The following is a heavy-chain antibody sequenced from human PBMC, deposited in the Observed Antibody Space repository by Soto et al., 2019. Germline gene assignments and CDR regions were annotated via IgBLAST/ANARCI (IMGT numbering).Heavy chain of an antibody. CDR1: GFTFSSYG. D-gene: IGHD2-2*01. J-gene: IGHJ4*02. V-gene: IGHV3-30*18. CDR2: ISYDGSNK. CDR3: AKDGGYCSSTSCYGMSFDY. Sequence: QVQLVESGGGVVQPGRSLRLSCAASGFTFSSYGMHWVRQAPGKGLERVAVISYDGSNKYYADSVKGRFTISRDNSKNTLYLQRNSLRAEYTAVYYCAKDGGYCSSTSCYGMSFDYWGQGTLVSVSS.